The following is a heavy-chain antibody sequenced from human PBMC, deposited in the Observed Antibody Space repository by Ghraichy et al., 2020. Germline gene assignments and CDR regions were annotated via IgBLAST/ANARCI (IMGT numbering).Heavy chain of an antibody. V-gene: IGHV3-21*01. CDR1: GFPFSSYS. J-gene: IGHJ6*02. CDR2: ISSTSSYI. D-gene: IGHD3-9*01. Sequence: GESLNISCDASGFPFSSYSLNWVRPAPGKGLGWVSSISSTSSYIYYADSVKCRFTISSDNARNSLYLQMNSMRAEDPAVYYGARDLRDYYGIDVWGQGTTVTVSS. CDR3: ARDLRDYYGIDV.